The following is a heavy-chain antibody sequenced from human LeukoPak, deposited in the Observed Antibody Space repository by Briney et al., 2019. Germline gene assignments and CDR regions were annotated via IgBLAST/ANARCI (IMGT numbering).Heavy chain of an antibody. J-gene: IGHJ4*02. CDR2: INHSGST. CDR1: GGSFRGYY. V-gene: IGHV4-34*01. Sequence: PSETLSLTCAVYGGSFRGYYWSWIRQPPGKGLEWIGEINHSGSTNYNPSLKSRVTISLDTSMKKFSLKLNSVTAAGTAVYYCASTERCSTTCPLDYRGQGTLVTVSS. CDR3: ASTERCSTTCPLDY. D-gene: IGHD2-2*01.